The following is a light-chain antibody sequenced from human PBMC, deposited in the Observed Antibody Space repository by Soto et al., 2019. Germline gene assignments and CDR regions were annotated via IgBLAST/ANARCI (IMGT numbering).Light chain of an antibody. V-gene: IGLV2-11*01. J-gene: IGLJ1*01. CDR1: STDVGGYNY. Sequence: QSVLTQPPSASGSPGQSVTISCTGTSTDVGGYNYVSWYQQHPGKVPKLMLYDVSKRPSGVPDRFSGSKSGNTASLTISGLQAEDEADYYCCSYAGRDTLYVFGSGTRVTVL. CDR2: DVS. CDR3: CSYAGRDTLYV.